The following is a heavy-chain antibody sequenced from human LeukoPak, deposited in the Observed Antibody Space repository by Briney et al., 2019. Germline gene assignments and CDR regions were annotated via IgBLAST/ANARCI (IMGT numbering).Heavy chain of an antibody. CDR1: GYTLTELS. J-gene: IGHJ4*02. CDR3: ATGGGIAVAGRVNSFDY. V-gene: IGHV1-24*01. CDR2: FDPEDGET. D-gene: IGHD6-19*01. Sequence: ASVKVSCKVSGYTLTELSMHWVRRAPGKGLEWMGGFDPEDGETIYAQKFQGRVTMTEDTSTDTAYMELSSLRSEDTAVYYCATGGGIAVAGRVNSFDYWGQGTLVTVSS.